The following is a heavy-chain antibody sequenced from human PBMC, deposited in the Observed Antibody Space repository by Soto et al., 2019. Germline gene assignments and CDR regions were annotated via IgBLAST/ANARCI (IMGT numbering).Heavy chain of an antibody. J-gene: IGHJ5*02. D-gene: IGHD5-12*01. CDR3: AGDCVRAPVSGASGA. CDR2: ISGSGDNT. Sequence: PGGSLRLSCAASGFTFSKYAVNWLSQDPGKGLQWVSTISGSGDNTYYADSVKGRFTISRDAPKSTLFLQMNGLGAEDTAIYYCAGDCVRAPVSGASGAWGQGTLVTVAS. CDR1: GFTFSKYA. V-gene: IGHV3-23*01.